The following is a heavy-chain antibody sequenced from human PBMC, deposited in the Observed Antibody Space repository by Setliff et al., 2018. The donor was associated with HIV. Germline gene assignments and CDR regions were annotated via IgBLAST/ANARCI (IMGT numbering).Heavy chain of an antibody. CDR2: IHDNGKA. Sequence: TSETLSLTCTVSGDYISSDDYYWGWIRQAPGKGLEWMGFIHDNGKAFYDTALKSRLTMYADTSRTQFYLNLRSVTASDTAVYYCVRYRSKIDWFDPWGQGTLVTVSS. CDR1: GDYISSDDYY. J-gene: IGHJ5*02. D-gene: IGHD1-26*01. CDR3: VRYRSKIDWFDP. V-gene: IGHV4-39*01.